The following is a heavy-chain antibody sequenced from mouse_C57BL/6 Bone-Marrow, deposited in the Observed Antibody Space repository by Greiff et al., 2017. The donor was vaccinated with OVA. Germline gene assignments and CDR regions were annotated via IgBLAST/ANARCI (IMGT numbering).Heavy chain of an antibody. D-gene: IGHD3-2*02. V-gene: IGHV1-82*01. J-gene: IGHJ2*01. CDR3: ALDSSGTDY. CDR1: GYAFTSSW. Sequence: QVQLQQSGPELVKPGASVKISCKASGYAFTSSWMNWVKQRPGKGLEWIGRIYPGDGGTNYNGKFKGKATLTVDKSSSTAYMQLSSLTSEDSAVYFCALDSSGTDYWGQGTTLTVSS. CDR2: IYPGDGGT.